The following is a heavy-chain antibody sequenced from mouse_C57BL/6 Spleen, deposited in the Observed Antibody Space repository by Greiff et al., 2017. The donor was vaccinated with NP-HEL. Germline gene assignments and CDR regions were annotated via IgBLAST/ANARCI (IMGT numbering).Heavy chain of an antibody. J-gene: IGHJ2*01. CDR2: ISSGGSYT. D-gene: IGHD1-1*02. V-gene: IGHV5-6*01. CDR3: ARTGDYGDYFDY. CDR1: GFTFSSYG. Sequence: EVQVVESGGDLVKPGGSLKLSCAASGFTFSSYGMSWVRQTPDKRLEWVATISSGGSYTYYPDSVKGRFTISRDNAKNTLYLQMSSLKSEDTAMYYCARTGDYGDYFDYWGQGTTLTVSS.